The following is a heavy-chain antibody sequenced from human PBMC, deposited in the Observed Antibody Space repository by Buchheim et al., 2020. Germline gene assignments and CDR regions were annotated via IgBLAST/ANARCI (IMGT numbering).Heavy chain of an antibody. D-gene: IGHD3-3*01. CDR3: ARDHPYYDFWSGYYNSGNYYYGMDV. CDR2: ISYDGSNK. V-gene: IGHV3-30-3*01. CDR1: GFTFSSYT. Sequence: VQLVESGGGLVKPGGSLRLSCAASGFTFSSYTMNWVRQAPGKGLEWVAVISYDGSNKYYADSVKGRFTISRDNSKNTLYLQMNSLRAEDTAVYYCARDHPYYDFWSGYYNSGNYYYGMDVWGQGTT. J-gene: IGHJ6*02.